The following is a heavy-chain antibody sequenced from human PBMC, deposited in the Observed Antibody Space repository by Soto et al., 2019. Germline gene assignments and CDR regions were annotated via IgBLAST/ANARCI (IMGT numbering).Heavy chain of an antibody. Sequence: ASVKVSCKASGYTFTSYYMHWVRQAPGQGLEWMGIINPSGGSTSYAQKFQGRVTMTGDTSTSTVYMELSSLRSEDTAVYYCARDYAPVAGTHYYGMDVSGQGTTVTVSS. D-gene: IGHD6-19*01. CDR3: ARDYAPVAGTHYYGMDV. V-gene: IGHV1-46*01. J-gene: IGHJ6*02. CDR2: INPSGGST. CDR1: GYTFTSYY.